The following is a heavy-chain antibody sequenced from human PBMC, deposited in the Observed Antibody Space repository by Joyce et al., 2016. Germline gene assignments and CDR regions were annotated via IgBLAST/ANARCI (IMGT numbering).Heavy chain of an antibody. CDR1: GFSFTSYW. CDR3: ARSAVRGTLSPFFDY. V-gene: IGHV5-51*01. CDR2: INPEDSDT. J-gene: IGHJ4*02. D-gene: IGHD3-16*01. Sequence: EVQLVQSGGEVKKPGESLKISCKGVGFSFTSYWLGWGRQMPGKGLELMGIINPEDSDTRYSPSFQGKFTISVDRSIKTAHLRWGSLRASDTAIYYCARSAVRGTLSPFFDYWGQGSLVTVSS.